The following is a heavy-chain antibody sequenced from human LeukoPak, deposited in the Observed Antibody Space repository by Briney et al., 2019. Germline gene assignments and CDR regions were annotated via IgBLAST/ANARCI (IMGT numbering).Heavy chain of an antibody. D-gene: IGHD3-22*01. V-gene: IGHV1-2*02. CDR3: ARGPPVYYDSSAYKAFDI. CDR1: GYTFTGYY. CDR2: INPNSGGT. Sequence: ASVKVSCKASGYTFTGYYMHWVRQAPGQGLEWMGWINPNSGGTNYAQKFQGRVTMTRDTSISTAYMELSRLRSDDTAVYYCARGPPVYYDSSAYKAFDIWGQGTMVTVSS. J-gene: IGHJ3*02.